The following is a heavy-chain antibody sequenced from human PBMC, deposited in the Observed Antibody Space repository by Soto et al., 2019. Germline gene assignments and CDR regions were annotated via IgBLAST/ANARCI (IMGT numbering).Heavy chain of an antibody. Sequence: ASVKVSCKASGYTFTSYYIHWVRQAPGQGLEWMGIFNPTGDTASYAQKLQGRVTMARDTSTGTAYMELGSLRSEDTAVYYCARGGRIVDTGIGYYYYHAMDVWGQGTTVTVSS. CDR2: FNPTGDTA. V-gene: IGHV1-46*01. CDR3: ARGGRIVDTGIGYYYYHAMDV. CDR1: GYTFTSYY. J-gene: IGHJ6*02. D-gene: IGHD5-18*01.